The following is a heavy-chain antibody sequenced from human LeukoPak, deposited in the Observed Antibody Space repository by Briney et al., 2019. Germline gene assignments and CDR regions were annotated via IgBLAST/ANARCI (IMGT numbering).Heavy chain of an antibody. CDR1: GLTFSNTW. V-gene: IGHV3-15*01. CDR3: TTSGGNIVAAV. CDR2: IKSKIDGGSA. D-gene: IGHD6-13*01. Sequence: GGPLRLSCAASGLTFSNTWMSGVPQAPGKGGEWVGRIKSKIDGGSADYAAPVKGRFTISRGDSKGTLYLQMNSLKTEDTAVYYCTTSGGNIVAAVWGQGTLVTVSS. J-gene: IGHJ4*02.